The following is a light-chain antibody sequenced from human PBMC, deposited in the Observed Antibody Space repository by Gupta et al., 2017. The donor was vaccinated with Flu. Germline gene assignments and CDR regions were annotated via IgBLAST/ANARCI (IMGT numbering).Light chain of an antibody. CDR3: QQYDSHPLT. V-gene: IGKV1-33*01. CDR2: GAS. Sequence: GDRVTITCQASQGINNYLKWYQHRPGKAPKLLIYGASYLETGVPSRFSGGGSGTDFTFVISDLQPEDAATYFCQQYDSHPLTFGGGTNVQI. CDR1: QGINNY. J-gene: IGKJ4*01.